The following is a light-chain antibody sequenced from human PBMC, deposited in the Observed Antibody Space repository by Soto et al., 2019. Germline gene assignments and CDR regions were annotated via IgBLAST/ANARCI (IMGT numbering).Light chain of an antibody. CDR3: CSYADRSYD. V-gene: IGLV2-11*01. CDR1: SSDASGYDH. Sequence: QSALTQPRSVSGSPGQSVTISCTGTSSDASGYDHVSWYQQHPDKAPKFMIYDVNKRPSGVPDRFSGSKSGYSASLSISGLQAEDEADYYCCSYADRSYDFGTGTKATVL. CDR2: DVN. J-gene: IGLJ1*01.